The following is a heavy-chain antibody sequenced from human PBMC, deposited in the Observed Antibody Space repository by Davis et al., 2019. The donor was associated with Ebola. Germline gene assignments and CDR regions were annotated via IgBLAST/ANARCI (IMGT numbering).Heavy chain of an antibody. CDR3: ARAGSYRFDY. V-gene: IGHV3-7*01. CDR1: GFTFNTYW. Sequence: GGSLRLSCAASGFTFNTYWMTWVRQAPGKGLEWLAHIKEDGSQKYYVDSVKGRFTISRDNAKTSLSLQMNSLRVEDTAVYYCARAGSYRFDYWGQGTLVTVSS. J-gene: IGHJ4*02. CDR2: IKEDGSQK. D-gene: IGHD2-15*01.